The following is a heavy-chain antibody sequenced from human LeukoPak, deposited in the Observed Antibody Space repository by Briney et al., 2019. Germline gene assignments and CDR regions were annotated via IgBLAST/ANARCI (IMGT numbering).Heavy chain of an antibody. CDR3: ARDGYNYQGFDY. D-gene: IGHD5-24*01. CDR1: GGTFSSYA. J-gene: IGHJ4*02. Sequence: ASVKVSCKASGGTFSSYAISWVRQAPGQGLEWLGRIIPIFGTANYAQKFQGRVTITTDESTSTAYMELSSLRSEDTAVYYCARDGYNYQGFDYWGQGTLVTVSS. V-gene: IGHV1-69*05. CDR2: IIPIFGTA.